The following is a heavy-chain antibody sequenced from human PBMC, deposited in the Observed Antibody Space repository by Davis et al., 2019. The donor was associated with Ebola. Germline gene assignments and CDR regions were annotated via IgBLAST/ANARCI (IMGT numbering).Heavy chain of an antibody. V-gene: IGHV4-61*09. CDR1: GGSISSGSYY. CDR2: FYARGST. CDR3: ARERDGYNFGFDY. J-gene: IGHJ4*02. D-gene: IGHD5-24*01. Sequence: LRLSCTVSGGSISSGSYYWSWIRQPAGKGLEWIGHFYARGSTNYNPSLKSRVTISSDTSKNQFSLKLTSVTAADTAVYYCARERDGYNFGFDYWGQGTLVTVSS.